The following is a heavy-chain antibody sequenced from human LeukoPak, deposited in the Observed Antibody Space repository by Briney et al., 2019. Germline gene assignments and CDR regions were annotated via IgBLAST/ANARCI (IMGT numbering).Heavy chain of an antibody. CDR1: GVTFNSYG. CDR3: ARDSWYFDL. V-gene: IGHV3-30*03. J-gene: IGHJ2*01. CDR2: ISYDGSQK. Sequence: GGSLRLSCAASGVTFNSYGMHWVRQAPGEGLEWVAMISYDGSQKYYADSVQGRFTISRDNSQNTLFLQMNSLRTEDTALYYCARDSWYFDLWGRGTLVTVSS.